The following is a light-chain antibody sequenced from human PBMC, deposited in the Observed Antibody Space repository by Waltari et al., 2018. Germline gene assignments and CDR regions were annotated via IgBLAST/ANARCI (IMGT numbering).Light chain of an antibody. CDR1: RSDVGSYHF. J-gene: IGLJ2*01. Sequence: QSALTQPASVSGSPGQSITISCTGPRSDVGSYHFVSWYQQHPGKAPKLMIYEGSKRPSGVSNRFSGSKSGNTASLTISGLQAEDEADYYCCSYAGSSTVFGGGTKLTVL. CDR2: EGS. CDR3: CSYAGSSTV. V-gene: IGLV2-23*01.